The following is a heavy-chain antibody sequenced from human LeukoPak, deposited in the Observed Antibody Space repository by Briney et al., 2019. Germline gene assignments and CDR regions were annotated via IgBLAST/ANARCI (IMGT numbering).Heavy chain of an antibody. CDR3: VSFYETY. J-gene: IGHJ4*02. V-gene: IGHV3-74*01. D-gene: IGHD2/OR15-2a*01. Sequence: GGSLRLSCAASGNYWMHWVRQAPGKGLVGVSHFNSDGSWRSYADSVKGRFTISKDNAKNTVYLQMNSLRAEDTAVYYSVSFYETYWGRGTLVTVSS. CDR1: GNYW. CDR2: FNSDGSWR.